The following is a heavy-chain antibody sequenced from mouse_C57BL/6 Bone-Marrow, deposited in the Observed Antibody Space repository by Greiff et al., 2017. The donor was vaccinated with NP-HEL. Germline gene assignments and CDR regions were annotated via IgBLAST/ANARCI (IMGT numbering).Heavy chain of an antibody. Sequence: QVQLQQPGAELVKPGASVKLSCKASGYTFTSYWMHWVKQRPGQGLEWIGMIHPNSGSTNYNEKFKSKATLTVAKSSSTAYMKLSSLTSEDSAVYYCAKGGVTTVSSSAWFAYWGQGTLVTVSA. CDR3: AKGGVTTVSSSAWFAY. CDR1: GYTFTSYW. J-gene: IGHJ3*01. D-gene: IGHD1-1*01. V-gene: IGHV1-64*01. CDR2: IHPNSGST.